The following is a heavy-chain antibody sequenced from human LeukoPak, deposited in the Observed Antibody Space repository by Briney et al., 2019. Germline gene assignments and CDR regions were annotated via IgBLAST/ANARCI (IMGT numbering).Heavy chain of an antibody. CDR3: ARQTGYKYHFDY. Sequence: SETLSLTCTVSGGSISSYYWSWIRQPPGKGLEWIGNIYSSGSTNYNPSLRSRVTISVDTSKNQFSLRLSSVTAADTAMYYCARQTGYKYHFDYWGPGTLVTVSS. CDR1: GGSISSYY. CDR2: IYSSGST. V-gene: IGHV4-59*08. J-gene: IGHJ4*02. D-gene: IGHD3-9*01.